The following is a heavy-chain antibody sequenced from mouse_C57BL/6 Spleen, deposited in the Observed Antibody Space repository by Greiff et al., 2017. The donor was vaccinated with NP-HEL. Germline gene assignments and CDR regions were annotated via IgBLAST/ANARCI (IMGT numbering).Heavy chain of an antibody. Sequence: QVQLQQPGAELVKPGASVKLSCKASGYTFTSYWMHWVKQRPGQGLEWIGMIHPTSGSTNYNEKFKSKATLTVDKSSSTADMQLSSLTSEDSAVYYCARRTIYYDYGYWYFDVWGTGTTVTVSS. CDR3: ARRTIYYDYGYWYFDV. CDR2: IHPTSGST. J-gene: IGHJ1*03. CDR1: GYTFTSYW. V-gene: IGHV1-64*01. D-gene: IGHD2-4*01.